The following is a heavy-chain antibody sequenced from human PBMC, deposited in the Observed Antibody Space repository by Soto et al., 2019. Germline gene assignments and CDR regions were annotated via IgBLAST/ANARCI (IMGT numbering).Heavy chain of an antibody. J-gene: IGHJ4*02. V-gene: IGHV4-4*01. CDR2: IYHAGST. CDR3: ARGPPIVGNTTPLDS. CDR1: GGSITNSNW. D-gene: IGHD1-26*01. Sequence: LRKTLSLTCTVSGGSITNSNWWSWVRLPPAKGLEWIGDIYHAGSTKYNPSLERRVTMSVDTSNNQFALTLTSVTAADTAVYFCARGPPIVGNTTPLDSWGQGTLVTVSS.